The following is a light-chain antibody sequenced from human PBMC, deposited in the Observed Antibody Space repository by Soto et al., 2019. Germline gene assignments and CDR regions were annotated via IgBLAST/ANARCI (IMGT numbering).Light chain of an antibody. J-gene: IGKJ1*01. CDR3: QQYNSWLWT. CDR2: GAS. Sequence: VMTQSPATLSVSPGEGATLSCRASQSVSSKLAWYQRKPGQAPRLLIYGASTRATGIPARFSGSGSGTEFTLIISSLQSEDSAVYYCQQYNSWLWTFGQGTKVDIK. CDR1: QSVSSK. V-gene: IGKV3-15*01.